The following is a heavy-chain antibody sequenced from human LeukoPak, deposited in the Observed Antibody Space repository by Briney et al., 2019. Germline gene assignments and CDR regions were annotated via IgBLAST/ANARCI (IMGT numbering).Heavy chain of an antibody. D-gene: IGHD1-7*01. Sequence: GGSLRLSCAASGFTFSSYGMHWVRQAPGKGLEWVAVISYDGSNKYYADSVKGRFTISRDNSKNTLYLQMNSLRAEDTAVYYCAKLRLELRAPDYGMDVWGQGTTVTVSS. CDR1: GFTFSSYG. CDR2: ISYDGSNK. V-gene: IGHV3-30*18. CDR3: AKLRLELRAPDYGMDV. J-gene: IGHJ6*02.